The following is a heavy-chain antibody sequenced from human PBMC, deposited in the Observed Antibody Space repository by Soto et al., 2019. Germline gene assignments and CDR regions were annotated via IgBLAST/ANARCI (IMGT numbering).Heavy chain of an antibody. CDR2: IYYSGST. J-gene: IGHJ3*02. V-gene: IGHV4-39*07. CDR1: GGSSTSSSYY. D-gene: IGHD2-15*01. CDR3: AREGDIVVVESAFDI. Sequence: SGTLYLTCTVSGGSSTSSSYYWGWIRQPPGKGLEWIGSIYYSGSTYYNPSLKSRVTPSVDTSKNQFSLKPSSVTAADTAVYYCAREGDIVVVESAFDIWGQGKMVT.